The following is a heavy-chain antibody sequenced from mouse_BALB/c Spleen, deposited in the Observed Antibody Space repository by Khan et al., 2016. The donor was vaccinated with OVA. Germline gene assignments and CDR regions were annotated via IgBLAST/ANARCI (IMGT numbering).Heavy chain of an antibody. D-gene: IGHD2-1*01. V-gene: IGHV2-9*02. CDR1: GFSLTSYG. CDR3: ARYYGKYGGYFDV. CDR2: IWTGGST. Sequence: VQLVESGPGLVAPSQSLSITCTVSGFSLTSYGVHWVRQPPGKGLEWLGVIWTGGSTNYNSALMSRLSISKDNSKSQVFLKMNSMQTDDTAMYXWARYYGKYGGYFDVWGAGTTVTVSS. J-gene: IGHJ1*01.